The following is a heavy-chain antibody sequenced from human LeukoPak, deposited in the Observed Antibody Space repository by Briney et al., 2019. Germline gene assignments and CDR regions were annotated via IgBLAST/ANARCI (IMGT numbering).Heavy chain of an antibody. D-gene: IGHD6-13*01. CDR2: MYYSGST. V-gene: IGHV4-39*07. CDR1: GGSISSTRYY. CDR3: ARDRSSSFYSSRVPDY. J-gene: IGHJ4*02. Sequence: SETLSLTCTVSGGSISSTRYYWGWIRQPPGKGLEWIGSMYYSGSTYYNPSLKSRVTISVDTSKNQFSLKLSSVTAADTAVYYCARDRSSSFYSSRVPDYWGQGTLVTVSS.